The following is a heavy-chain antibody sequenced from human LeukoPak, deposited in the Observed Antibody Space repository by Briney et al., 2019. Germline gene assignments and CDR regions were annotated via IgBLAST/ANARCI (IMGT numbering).Heavy chain of an antibody. V-gene: IGHV3-7*01. Sequence: QPGRSLRLSCAASGFTFSSYGMHWGRQAPGKGLEWVATINEDENEKSYVDSVKGRFTISRDNAKNSLYLQMNSLRFDVTAVYYCAGGVGWHFALWGRGTLVTVSS. J-gene: IGHJ2*01. CDR1: GFTFSSYG. CDR2: INEDENEK. D-gene: IGHD3-10*01. CDR3: AGGVGWHFAL.